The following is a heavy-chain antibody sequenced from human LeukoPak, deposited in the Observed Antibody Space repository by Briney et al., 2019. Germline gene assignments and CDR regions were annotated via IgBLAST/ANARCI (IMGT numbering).Heavy chain of an antibody. V-gene: IGHV1-2*02. CDR2: INPNSGGT. Sequence: ASVKVSCKASGYTFTSYYMHWVRQAPGQGLEWMGWINPNSGGTNYAQKFQGRVTMTRDTSISTAYMELSRLRSDDTAVYYCAGLWFGELLYDDNWFDPWGQGTLVTVSS. J-gene: IGHJ5*02. CDR3: AGLWFGELLYDDNWFDP. D-gene: IGHD3-10*01. CDR1: GYTFTSYY.